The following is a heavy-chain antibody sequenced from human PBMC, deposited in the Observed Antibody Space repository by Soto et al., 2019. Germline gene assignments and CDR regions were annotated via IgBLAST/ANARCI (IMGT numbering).Heavy chain of an antibody. J-gene: IGHJ4*02. CDR3: ARQLYYYDTSGYYYDY. CDR2: IFTNDEK. V-gene: IGHV2-26*01. Sequence: QVTLKESGPALVKPTETLTLTCTVSGFSLRSARMGVSWIRQPPGKALEWLAHIFTNDEKLYSTSLKSRVTISKDTSKRQVVLTMTKMDPVDTATYYCARQLYYYDTSGYYYDYWGQGTQVTVSS. D-gene: IGHD3-22*01. CDR1: GFSLRSARMG.